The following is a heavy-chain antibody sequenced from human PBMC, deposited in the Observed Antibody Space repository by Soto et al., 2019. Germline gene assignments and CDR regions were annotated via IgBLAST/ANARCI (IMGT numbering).Heavy chain of an antibody. CDR3: ASGDCSGGSCYSYYYYYYGMDV. CDR2: ISYDGSNK. D-gene: IGHD2-15*01. CDR1: GFTFSSYA. Sequence: VQLLESGGGLVQPGGSLRLSCAASGFTFSSYAMSWVRQAPGKGLEWVAVISYDGSNKYYADSVKGRFTISRDNSKNTLYLQMNSLRAEDTAVYYCASGDCSGGSCYSYYYYYYGMDVWGQGTTVTVSS. J-gene: IGHJ6*02. V-gene: IGHV3-30-3*01.